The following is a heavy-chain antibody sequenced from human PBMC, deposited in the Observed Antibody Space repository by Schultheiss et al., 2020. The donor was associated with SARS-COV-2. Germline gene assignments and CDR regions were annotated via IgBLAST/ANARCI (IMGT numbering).Heavy chain of an antibody. V-gene: IGHV3-66*01. CDR2: IYSGGNT. D-gene: IGHD2-2*01. CDR3: VRDGPAASYGMDV. J-gene: IGHJ6*02. CDR1: GFSVSNNY. Sequence: GESLKISCAASGFSVSNNYMTWVRQAPGKGLEWVSVIYSGGNTHYADSVRGRFIITRDNSKNTLYLQMTSLGVEDTAMYYCVRDGPAASYGMDVWGQGTTVTVSS.